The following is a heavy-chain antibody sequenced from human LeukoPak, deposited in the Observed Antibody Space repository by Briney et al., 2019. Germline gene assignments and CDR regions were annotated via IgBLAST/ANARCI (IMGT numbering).Heavy chain of an antibody. D-gene: IGHD1-1*01. CDR2: INPNSGGT. J-gene: IGHJ3*02. V-gene: IGHV1-2*02. Sequence: ASVKVSCKASGYTFTDYYIHWVRQAPGQGLEWMGWINPNSGGTNYAQKFQGRVTMTRDTSITSAYLEVTRLRSDDTAVYYCARLQPQDDAFDIWGQGTMVTVSS. CDR1: GYTFTDYY. CDR3: ARLQPQDDAFDI.